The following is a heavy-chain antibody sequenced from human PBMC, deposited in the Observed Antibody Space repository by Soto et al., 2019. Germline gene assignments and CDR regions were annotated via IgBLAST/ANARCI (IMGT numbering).Heavy chain of an antibody. V-gene: IGHV5-51*01. CDR2: IYPGDSDT. J-gene: IGHJ6*02. Sequence: LGESLKISCKGSGYIFSTNWIGWVRQMPGKGLEWMGIIYPGDSDTRYSPSFQGQVTISADKSISTAYLQWSSLKASDTAMYYCARQGCSGGSCYSGLQYYYYYYGMDVWGQGTTVTVSS. D-gene: IGHD2-15*01. CDR3: ARQGCSGGSCYSGLQYYYYYYGMDV. CDR1: GYIFSTNW.